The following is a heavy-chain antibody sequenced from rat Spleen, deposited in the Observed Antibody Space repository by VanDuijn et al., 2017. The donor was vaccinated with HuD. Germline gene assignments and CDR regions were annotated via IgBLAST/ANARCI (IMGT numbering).Heavy chain of an antibody. J-gene: IGHJ2*01. CDR1: GHSISSSYR. CDR3: ARRYDFDY. CDR2: INSAGST. V-gene: IGHV3-3*01. D-gene: IGHD2-1*01. Sequence: EVQLQESGPGLVKPSQSLSLTCSVTGHSISSSYRWNWIRRFPGNTLEWMGYINSAGSTNYNPSLQSRISITRDTSKNQFFLQVNSVTTEDTSTYYCARRYDFDYWGQGVMVTVSS.